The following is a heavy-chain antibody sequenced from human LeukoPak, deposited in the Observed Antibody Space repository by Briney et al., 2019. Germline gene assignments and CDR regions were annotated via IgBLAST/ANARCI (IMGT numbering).Heavy chain of an antibody. J-gene: IGHJ5*02. CDR1: GGSSSGYY. Sequence: SETLSLTCAVYGGSSSGYYWSWIRQPPGKGLEWSGEINHSVSTNYNPSLKSRVTISVDTSKNQFSLKLSSVTAADTAVYYCARGGLAAAVNNWFDPWGQGTLVTVSS. CDR3: ARGGLAAAVNNWFDP. CDR2: INHSVST. D-gene: IGHD6-13*01. V-gene: IGHV4-34*01.